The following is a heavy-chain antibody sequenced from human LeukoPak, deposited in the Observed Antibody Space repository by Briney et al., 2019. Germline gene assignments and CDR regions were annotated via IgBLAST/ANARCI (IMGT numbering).Heavy chain of an antibody. Sequence: SETLSLTCTVSGGSISSGSYYWSWIRQPPGKGLEWIGYIYHSGSTYYNPSLKSRVTMSLDRSKNQFSLKLSSVTAADTAVYYCARGDGGQLSYYYYYMDVWGKGTTVTVSS. D-gene: IGHD4-23*01. CDR3: ARGDGGQLSYYYYYMDV. J-gene: IGHJ6*03. CDR2: IYHSGST. CDR1: GGSISSGSYY. V-gene: IGHV4-30-2*01.